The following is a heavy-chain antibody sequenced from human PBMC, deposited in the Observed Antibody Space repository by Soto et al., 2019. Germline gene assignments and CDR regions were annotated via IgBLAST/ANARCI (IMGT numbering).Heavy chain of an antibody. Sequence: PGGSLRLSCAASGFTFSDYYMSWIRQAPGKGLEWVSYISSSSSYTNYADSVKGRFTISRDNAKNSLYLQMNSLRAEDTAVYYSARDQVPQGPLDIAMVLYSYCGTDVWGQPTTLSRSS. CDR1: GFTFSDYY. D-gene: IGHD5-18*01. CDR2: ISSSSSYT. V-gene: IGHV3-11*06. CDR3: ARDQVPQGPLDIAMVLYSYCGTDV. J-gene: IGHJ6*02.